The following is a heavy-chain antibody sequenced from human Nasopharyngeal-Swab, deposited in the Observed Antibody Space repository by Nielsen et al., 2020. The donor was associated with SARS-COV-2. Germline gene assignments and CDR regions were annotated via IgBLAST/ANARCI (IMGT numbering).Heavy chain of an antibody. CDR3: AGGQGTVTTYYYYGMDV. CDR2: IWYDGSNK. Sequence: GESLKISCAASGIFVSGNYMNWVRQAPGKGLEWVAVIWYDGSNKYYADSVKGRFTISRDNSKNTLYLQMNSLRAEDTAVYYCAGGQGTVTTYYYYGMDVWGQGTTVTVSS. J-gene: IGHJ6*02. V-gene: IGHV3-33*08. CDR1: GIFVSGNY. D-gene: IGHD4-17*01.